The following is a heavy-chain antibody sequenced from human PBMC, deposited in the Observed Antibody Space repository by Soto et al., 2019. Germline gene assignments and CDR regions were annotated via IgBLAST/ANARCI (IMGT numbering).Heavy chain of an antibody. J-gene: IGHJ5*02. Sequence: NPSETLSLTCAVSGGTIHSGGSSWSWIRQPPGKGLEWIGYIYHSGSTSYNPSLKSRATISLDTSENLFSLRLTSVTAADTAVYYCARGALLDPWGQRTLVTVSS. V-gene: IGHV4-30-2*01. CDR1: GGTIHSGGSS. CDR2: IYHSGST. CDR3: ARGALLDP.